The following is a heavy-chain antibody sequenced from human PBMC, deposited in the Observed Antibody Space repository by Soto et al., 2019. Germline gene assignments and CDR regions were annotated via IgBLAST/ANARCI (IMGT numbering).Heavy chain of an antibody. D-gene: IGHD6-19*01. CDR1: GGTFSSYA. Sequence: QVQLVQSGAEVKKPGSSVKVSCKASGGTFSSYAISWVRQAPGQGLEWMGRIIPISGTANYAQKFQGRVTITADESTSTAYMELSSLRSEDTAVYYCARDQRPVAGRTYGMDVWGQGATVTVSS. CDR3: ARDQRPVAGRTYGMDV. J-gene: IGHJ6*02. CDR2: IIPISGTA. V-gene: IGHV1-69*18.